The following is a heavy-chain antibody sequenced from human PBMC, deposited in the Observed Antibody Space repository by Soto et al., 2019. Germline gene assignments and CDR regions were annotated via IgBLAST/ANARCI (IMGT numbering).Heavy chain of an antibody. Sequence: PSETLSLTCTVSGGSVSSSSYYWGWVRKPPGKGLEWIGSVYYSGSTCYNPSLESRVTISVDKSKNQFSLKLMSLSAADTAVYYCGRLEGLATISYYFDYWGQGALVTVSS. V-gene: IGHV4-39*01. J-gene: IGHJ4*02. CDR1: GGSVSSSSYY. CDR2: VYYSGST. CDR3: GRLEGLATISYYFDY. D-gene: IGHD3-9*01.